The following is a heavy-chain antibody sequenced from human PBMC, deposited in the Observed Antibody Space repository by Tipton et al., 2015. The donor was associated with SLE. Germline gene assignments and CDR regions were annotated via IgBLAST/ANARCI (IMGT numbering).Heavy chain of an antibody. CDR1: GGSISNSDYY. V-gene: IGHV4-39*01. D-gene: IGHD2-21*01. CDR3: ARRSVIKDAYMDV. J-gene: IGHJ6*03. CDR2: IHYDGST. Sequence: TLSLTCTVSGGSISNSDYYWGWIRQPPGKGLEWIGSIHYDGSTYYNPSLRRRVTISIDTSKNQFSLKLSSVTAADTAVYYCARRSVIKDAYMDVWGKGTTVTVSS.